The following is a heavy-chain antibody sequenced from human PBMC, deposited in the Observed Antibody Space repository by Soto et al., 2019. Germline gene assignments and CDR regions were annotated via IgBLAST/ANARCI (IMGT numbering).Heavy chain of an antibody. CDR2: ISGLGTTR. Sequence: QVQLVQSGGGLVKPGGSLRLSCAASGFTFSDYYMTWILQAPGKGLEWVSKISGLGTTRYYADSVKGRFTVSRDNAKNSLYLQMDSLRAEDTAVYYCASDPFYYASELWGQGTLLTVSS. CDR1: GFTFSDYY. V-gene: IGHV3-11*01. J-gene: IGHJ4*02. D-gene: IGHD3-10*01. CDR3: ASDPFYYASEL.